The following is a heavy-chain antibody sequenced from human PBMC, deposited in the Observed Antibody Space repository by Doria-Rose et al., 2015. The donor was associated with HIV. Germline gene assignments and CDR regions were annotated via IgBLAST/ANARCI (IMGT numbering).Heavy chain of an antibody. CDR1: GFSFESYA. CDR3: AKAPIIGPKYYFYMDV. Sequence: EVQLLESGGGLVQPGRSLRLSCVGSGFSFESYAMHWVRLAPGRGLEWVAGICWDSGAKGNADSVEGRFTISRDNAKKSVYLEMRSLRPEDTAFYCCAKAPIIGPKYYFYMDVWGKGTSVPVSS. CDR2: ICWDSGAK. V-gene: IGHV3-9*01. D-gene: IGHD3-3*01. J-gene: IGHJ6*03.